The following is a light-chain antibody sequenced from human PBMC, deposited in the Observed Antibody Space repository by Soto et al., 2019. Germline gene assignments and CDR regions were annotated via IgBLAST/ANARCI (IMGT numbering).Light chain of an antibody. CDR2: SNN. V-gene: IGLV1-44*01. J-gene: IGLJ2*01. CDR1: SSNIGSNT. CDR3: AAWDDSLRVV. Sequence: QSVLTQPPSASGTPGQRVTISCSGSSSNIGSNTVNWYQQLPGTAPTLLIFSNNQRPSGVPDRFSGSKSGTSASLAISGLQSEDEADYYCAAWDDSLRVVFGGGTKLTVL.